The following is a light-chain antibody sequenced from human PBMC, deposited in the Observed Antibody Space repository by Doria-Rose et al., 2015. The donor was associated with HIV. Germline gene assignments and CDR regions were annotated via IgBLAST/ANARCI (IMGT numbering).Light chain of an antibody. Sequence: DIRVTQSPESLGMSLGERATLNCKSNQSLLYTSKNYLAWYQQNPGQPTKLLINWASTRQSVVPARFSGSGSGTDFTLTISSLEAEDVAVYYCQQYYDTPSFGPGTTVDIK. V-gene: IGKV4-1*01. CDR2: WAS. CDR3: QQYYDTPS. CDR1: QSLLYTSKNY. J-gene: IGKJ3*01.